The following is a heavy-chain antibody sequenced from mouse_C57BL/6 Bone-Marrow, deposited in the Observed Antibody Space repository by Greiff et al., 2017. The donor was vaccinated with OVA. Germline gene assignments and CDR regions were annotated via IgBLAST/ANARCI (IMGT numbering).Heavy chain of an antibody. Sequence: VQLKESGAELVRPGTSVKMPCKASGYTFTNYWIGWAKQRPGHGLEWIGDIYPGGGYTNYNEKFKGKATLTADKSSSTAYMQFSSLTSEDSAIYYCARSHYYGSSYHYAMDYWGQGTSVTVSS. J-gene: IGHJ4*01. D-gene: IGHD1-1*01. CDR2: IYPGGGYT. CDR1: GYTFTNYW. V-gene: IGHV1-63*01. CDR3: ARSHYYGSSYHYAMDY.